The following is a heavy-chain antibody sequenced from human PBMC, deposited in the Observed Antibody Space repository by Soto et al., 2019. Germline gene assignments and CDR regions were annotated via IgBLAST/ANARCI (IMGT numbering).Heavy chain of an antibody. J-gene: IGHJ5*02. D-gene: IGHD1-1*01. Sequence: SGPTLVNPTQTLTLTCTFSGFSLSTSGMRVSWIRQPPGKALQWLARIDWDDDKFYTTSLRTRLTISKDTSKNQVVLTMTNMGPVDTATYYCAKTGTDGSWFDPWGQGTLVTVSS. CDR1: GFSLSTSGMR. CDR3: AKTGTDGSWFDP. V-gene: IGHV2-70*04. CDR2: IDWDDDK.